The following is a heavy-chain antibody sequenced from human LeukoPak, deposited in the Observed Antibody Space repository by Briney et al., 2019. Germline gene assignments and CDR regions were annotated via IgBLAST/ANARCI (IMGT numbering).Heavy chain of an antibody. Sequence: GGSLXXSCAASGFTFSSYEMDWVRQAPGKGLEWVSYISSSGSTIYYADSVKGRYTISRDNAKNSLYVQMNSLRGEDTAVYYXAELGITMIGGVWGKGTTVTISS. CDR1: GFTFSSYE. D-gene: IGHD3-10*02. CDR2: ISSSGSTI. J-gene: IGHJ6*04. V-gene: IGHV3-48*03. CDR3: AELGITMIGGV.